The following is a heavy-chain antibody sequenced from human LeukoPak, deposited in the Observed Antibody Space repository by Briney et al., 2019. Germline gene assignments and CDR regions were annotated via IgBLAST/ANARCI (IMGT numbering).Heavy chain of an antibody. D-gene: IGHD3-10*01. Sequence: SQTLSLTCAVSVGSISIGGYSCSWIRQPPGRGFEWIAYIYHSGSTYYKPSLKSRVTISVDRSKSQFSLKLSSVTAADTAVYYCARVYGSGRRSGGNSFNPWGQGTLVTVSS. CDR1: VGSISIGGYS. CDR2: IYHSGST. J-gene: IGHJ5*02. V-gene: IGHV4-30-2*01. CDR3: ARVYGSGRRSGGNSFNP.